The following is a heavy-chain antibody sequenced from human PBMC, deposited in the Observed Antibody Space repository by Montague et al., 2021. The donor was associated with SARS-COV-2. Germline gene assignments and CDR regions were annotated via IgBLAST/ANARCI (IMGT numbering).Heavy chain of an antibody. D-gene: IGHD3-10*01. Sequence: SETLSLTCAVHGGSLSGYYWSWIRQPPEKGLEWIGEINHSANTKYNPSLKSPVTISIDTSKNQFSLKMTSVTAADTATYYCASGIYPSGSYYNRYYYGLNIWGQGPRSSSP. J-gene: IGHJ6*02. CDR2: INHSANT. CDR3: ASGIYPSGSYYNRYYYGLNI. V-gene: IGHV4-34*01. CDR1: GGSLSGYY.